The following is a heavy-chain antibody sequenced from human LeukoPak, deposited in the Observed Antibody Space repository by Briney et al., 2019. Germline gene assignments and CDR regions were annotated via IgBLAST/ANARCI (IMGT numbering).Heavy chain of an antibody. CDR1: GFTFSSYS. D-gene: IGHD1-26*01. CDR3: AREGWDLNALDI. CDR2: ISSSSSYI. Sequence: GGSLRLSCAASGFTFSSYSMNWVRQAPGKGLEWVSSISSSSSYIYYADSVKGRFTISRDNAKNSLYLQMNSLRAEDTAVYYCAREGWDLNALDIWGQGTMVTVSP. J-gene: IGHJ3*02. V-gene: IGHV3-21*01.